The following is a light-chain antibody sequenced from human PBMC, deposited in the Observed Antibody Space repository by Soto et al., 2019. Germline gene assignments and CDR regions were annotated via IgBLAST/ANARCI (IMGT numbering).Light chain of an antibody. CDR2: EGS. Sequence: QPALTQPASVSESPGQPITISCTGTSSDVGSYKFVSWYQHHPGKAPKLMIYEGSKRPSGVSDRFSGSKSGNTASLTISGLQADDEADYYCCAYAGSTNVFGTGTKVTVL. V-gene: IGLV2-23*03. CDR3: CAYAGSTNV. CDR1: SSDVGSYKF. J-gene: IGLJ1*01.